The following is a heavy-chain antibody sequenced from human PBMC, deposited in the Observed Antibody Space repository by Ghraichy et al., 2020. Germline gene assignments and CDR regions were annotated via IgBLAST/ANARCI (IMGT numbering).Heavy chain of an antibody. J-gene: IGHJ6*02. V-gene: IGHV4-59*01. CDR1: AGSISSYY. CDR3: ARALTYYYDSSTMTLIGGMDV. D-gene: IGHD3-22*01. CDR2: IYYSGRT. Sequence: SETLSLTCTVSAGSISSYYWTWIRQPPGKGLEWIGYIYYSGRTNYNPSLKGRVTMSIDTSKNQFSLKLSSVTAADTAVYYCARALTYYYDSSTMTLIGGMDVWGQGTTVTVSS.